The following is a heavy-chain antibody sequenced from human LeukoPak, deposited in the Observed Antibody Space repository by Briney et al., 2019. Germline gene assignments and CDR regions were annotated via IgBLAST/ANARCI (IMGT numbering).Heavy chain of an antibody. CDR3: ARGRGRWLQLRGFDY. J-gene: IGHJ4*02. CDR1: GGSFSGYY. D-gene: IGHD5-24*01. V-gene: IGHV4-34*01. CDR2: INHSGST. Sequence: SETLSLTCTVWGGSFSGYYWSWIRQPPGKGLEWIGEINHSGSTNYNPSLKSRVTISVDTSKNQFSLKLSSVTAADTAVYYCARGRGRWLQLRGFDYWGQGTLVTVSS.